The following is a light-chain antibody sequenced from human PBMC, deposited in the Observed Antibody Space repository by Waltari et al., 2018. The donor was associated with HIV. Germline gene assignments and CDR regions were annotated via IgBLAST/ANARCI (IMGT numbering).Light chain of an antibody. CDR1: SSNIRSNT. CDR2: TNN. CDR3: AAWDDSLNGPV. V-gene: IGLV1-44*01. Sequence: QSVLTQPPSASGNPGQRVTIPCSASSSNIRSNTVNWYQPRPGTAPKLLIYTNNQRPSGVPDRFSGSKSGTSASLAISGLQSEDEADYYCAAWDDSLNGPVFGGGTKLTVL. J-gene: IGLJ2*01.